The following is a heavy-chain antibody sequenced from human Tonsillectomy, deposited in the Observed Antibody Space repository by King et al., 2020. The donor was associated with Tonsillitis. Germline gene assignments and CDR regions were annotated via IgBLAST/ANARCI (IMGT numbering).Heavy chain of an antibody. J-gene: IGHJ3*02. Sequence: VQLQESGPGLVKPSQTLSLTCTVSGGSISSGSYYWSWIRQSAGKGLEWIGRIYTSGTTNYNPSLSSRVTMSVDTSKNQFSLQLHSVTAAHTAVYYCGGNRLYVGVLYDSFKIWGQGTMVSVSS. CDR1: GGSISSGSYY. CDR2: IYTSGTT. D-gene: IGHD2-15*01. V-gene: IGHV4-61*02. CDR3: GGNRLYVGVLYDSFKI.